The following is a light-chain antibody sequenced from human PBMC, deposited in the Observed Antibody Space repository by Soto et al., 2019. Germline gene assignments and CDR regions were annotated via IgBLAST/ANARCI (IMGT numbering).Light chain of an antibody. CDR1: QTITGY. CDR2: AAS. V-gene: IGKV1-39*01. Sequence: DIQMTQSPSSLSAFVGDRVTITCRVSQTITGYLNWYQQKPGKAPKLLIYAASSLQSGVPSRFSGSGSGTDFTLTISSLQPEDFATYYCQQSHGIPYTFGQGTKLEIK. CDR3: QQSHGIPYT. J-gene: IGKJ2*01.